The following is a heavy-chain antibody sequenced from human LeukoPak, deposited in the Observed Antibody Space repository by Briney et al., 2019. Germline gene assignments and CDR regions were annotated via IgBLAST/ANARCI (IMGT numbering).Heavy chain of an antibody. D-gene: IGHD2-21*02. V-gene: IGHV3-53*01. CDR2: IYSGGST. J-gene: IGHJ2*01. CDR1: GFTVSSNY. CDR3: ARDLGDCGGDCYPDWYFDL. Sequence: GGSLRLSCAASGFTVSSNYMNWVRQAPGKGLEWVSVIYSGGSTYYADSVKGRFTISRDNSKNTLYLQMNSLRAEDTAVYYCARDLGDCGGDCYPDWYFDLWGRGTLVTVSS.